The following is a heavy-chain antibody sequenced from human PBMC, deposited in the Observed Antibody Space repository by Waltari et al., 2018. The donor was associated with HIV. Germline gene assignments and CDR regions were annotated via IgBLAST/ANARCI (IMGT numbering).Heavy chain of an antibody. J-gene: IGHJ4*02. CDR3: VSFPINDYSNKRLGY. D-gene: IGHD4-4*01. Sequence: EVQLVESGGGLVQPGGSLRLSCAASGFTFSNYWMHWVRQPPGKGLVWVSRINSDGSSITYADSVKGRFTISRDNAKNTLYLQMNSLSAEDTAVYYCVSFPINDYSNKRLGYWGQGTLVTVSS. CDR2: INSDGSSI. V-gene: IGHV3-74*01. CDR1: GFTFSNYW.